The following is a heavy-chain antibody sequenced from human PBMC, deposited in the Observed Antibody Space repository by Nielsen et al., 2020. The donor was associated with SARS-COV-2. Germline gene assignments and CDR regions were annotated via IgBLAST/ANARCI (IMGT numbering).Heavy chain of an antibody. Sequence: SETLSLTCTVSGVSITSNYWSWIRQPPGKGLEWIGYISYSGGPTYNPSLKSRVTISVGTSRKQFSLKLTSVTAADTAVYYCARFPVDTALVHDYWGQGTLVTVSS. V-gene: IGHV4-59*01. D-gene: IGHD5-18*01. CDR1: GVSITSNY. CDR2: ISYSGGP. CDR3: ARFPVDTALVHDY. J-gene: IGHJ4*02.